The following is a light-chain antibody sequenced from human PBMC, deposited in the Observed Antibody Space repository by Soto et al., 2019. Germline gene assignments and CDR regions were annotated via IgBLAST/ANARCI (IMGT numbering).Light chain of an antibody. Sequence: DIVMTQSPGTLSVSPGERATLSCRASQSVSSNLAWYQQKPGQAPRLLIYDASTRATGIPARFSGSGSGTDFTLSIRSLQSEDFAVYFCQQYNTWPPYTFGQGTKLEL. CDR2: DAS. J-gene: IGKJ2*01. CDR1: QSVSSN. CDR3: QQYNTWPPYT. V-gene: IGKV3-15*01.